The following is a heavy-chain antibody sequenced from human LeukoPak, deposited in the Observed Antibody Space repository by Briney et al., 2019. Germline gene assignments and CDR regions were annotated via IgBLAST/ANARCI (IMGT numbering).Heavy chain of an antibody. CDR1: GFTFSSYG. CDR3: AKEITLDY. J-gene: IGHJ4*02. V-gene: IGHV3-30*02. CDR2: IRYDGSNN. Sequence: PGGSLRLSCAPSGFTFSSYGMHWVRQAPAKGLEWVAFIRYDGSNNYSAHAVKGQFTISRDNSKNTLYLQMNSLRAEDTAVYYCAKEITLDYWGEGTGVTVSS.